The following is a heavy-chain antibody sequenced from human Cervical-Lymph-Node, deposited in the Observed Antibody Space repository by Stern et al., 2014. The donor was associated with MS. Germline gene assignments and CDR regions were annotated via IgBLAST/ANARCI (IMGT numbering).Heavy chain of an antibody. CDR3: ARVVGYVVVTAINAFDI. J-gene: IGHJ3*02. CDR1: GGSISSGGYY. CDR2: IYYSGST. V-gene: IGHV4-31*03. D-gene: IGHD2-21*02. Sequence: QLQLQESGPGLVKPSQTLSLTCTVSGGSISSGGYYWSWIRQHPGKGLEWIGYIYYSGSTYYNPSLKSRVTISVDTSKNQFSLKLSSVTAADTAVYYCARVVGYVVVTAINAFDIWGQGTMVTVSS.